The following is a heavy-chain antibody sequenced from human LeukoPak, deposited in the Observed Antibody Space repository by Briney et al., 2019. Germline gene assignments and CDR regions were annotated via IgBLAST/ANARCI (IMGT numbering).Heavy chain of an antibody. D-gene: IGHD6-13*01. J-gene: IGHJ4*02. Sequence: GGSLRLSCAASGFTFSSYWMSWVRQAPGKGLEWVANIKQDGSEKYYVDSVKGRFTISRDNAKSSLYLQMNSLRAEDTAVYYCARVAYSSSSYFDYWGQGTLVTVSS. CDR1: GFTFSSYW. CDR3: ARVAYSSSSYFDY. CDR2: IKQDGSEK. V-gene: IGHV3-7*01.